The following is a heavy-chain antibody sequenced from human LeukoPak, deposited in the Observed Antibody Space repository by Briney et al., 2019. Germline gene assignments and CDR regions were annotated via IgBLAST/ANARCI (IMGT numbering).Heavy chain of an antibody. Sequence: SETLSLTCTVSGGSISSYYWSWIRQPPGKGLEWIGYIYYSGSTNYNPSLKSRVTISVDTSKNQFSLKLSSVTAADTVVYYCACSVSSYSSGWYYFDYWGQGTLVTVSS. D-gene: IGHD6-19*01. J-gene: IGHJ4*02. CDR3: ACSVSSYSSGWYYFDY. CDR2: IYYSGST. CDR1: GGSISSYY. V-gene: IGHV4-59*08.